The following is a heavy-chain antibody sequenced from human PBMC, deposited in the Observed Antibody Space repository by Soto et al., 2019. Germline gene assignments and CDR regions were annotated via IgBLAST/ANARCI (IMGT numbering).Heavy chain of an antibody. CDR1: GFTFSSYG. CDR3: AKVLDAYNWNDPLDY. J-gene: IGHJ4*02. CDR2: ISYDGSNK. D-gene: IGHD1-20*01. V-gene: IGHV3-30*18. Sequence: QVQLVESGGGVVQPGRSLRLSCAASGFTFSSYGMNWVREAPGKGLEWVAVISYDGSNKYYADSVKGRFTISRDNSKNTLYLQMNSLRAEDTAVYYCAKVLDAYNWNDPLDYWGQGTLVTVSS.